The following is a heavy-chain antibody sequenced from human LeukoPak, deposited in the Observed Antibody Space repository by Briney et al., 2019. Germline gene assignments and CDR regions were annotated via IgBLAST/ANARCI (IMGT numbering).Heavy chain of an antibody. CDR2: IRYDGSNK. J-gene: IGHJ4*02. CDR3: AKDPDYGDYHFDY. CDR1: GFTFSSYG. V-gene: IGHV3-30*02. Sequence: GGSLRLSCAASGFTFSSYGMHWVRQAPGKGLEWVAFIRYDGSNKYYADSVKGRFTISRDNSKNTLYLQMNSLRAEDTAVYYCAKDPDYGDYHFDYWGQGTLVTVSS. D-gene: IGHD4-17*01.